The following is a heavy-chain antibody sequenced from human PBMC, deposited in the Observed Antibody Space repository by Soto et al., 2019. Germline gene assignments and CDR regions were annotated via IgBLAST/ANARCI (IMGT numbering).Heavy chain of an antibody. J-gene: IGHJ4*02. V-gene: IGHV1-2*02. D-gene: IGHD6-6*01. CDR3: AKGGYSSSSPSDY. CDR1: GYTFTGSY. Sequence: GASVKVSCKASGYTFTGSYMHWVRQAPGQGLEWMGWVNPNTGGTNYAQKFQGRVTMTRDTSISTAYMELSRLSSDDTAVFYCAKGGYSSSSPSDYWGQGTLATVSS. CDR2: VNPNTGGT.